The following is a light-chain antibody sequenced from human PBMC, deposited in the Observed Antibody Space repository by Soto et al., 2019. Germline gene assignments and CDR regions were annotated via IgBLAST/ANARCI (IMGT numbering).Light chain of an antibody. CDR1: QSVGSY. CDR2: DAS. J-gene: IGKJ1*01. V-gene: IGKV3-11*01. Sequence: EIVLTQSPGTLSLSPGERGTLSCRASQSVGSYLAWYQQKPGQAPRLLIYDASNRATGIPARLSGSGSGTDFTLTISSLEPEDFAVYFCQQRSSWPWTFGQGTKVEIK. CDR3: QQRSSWPWT.